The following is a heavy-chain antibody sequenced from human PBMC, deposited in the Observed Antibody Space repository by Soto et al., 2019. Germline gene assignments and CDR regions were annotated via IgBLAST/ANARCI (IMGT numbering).Heavy chain of an antibody. D-gene: IGHD3-16*02. CDR1: GDTDTNYV. Sequence: QVQLVQSGAEVKKPGSSVKVSCKASGDTDTNYVISWVRQAPGQGLEWMGGIFPKFGTTYSAQKLQDRLPITADESTSTGYMQLSSLRLDDTAVYYCEAEMTFGKLSVVWGQGTTVTVSS. J-gene: IGHJ6*02. CDR3: EAEMTFGKLSVV. CDR2: IFPKFGTT. V-gene: IGHV1-69*01.